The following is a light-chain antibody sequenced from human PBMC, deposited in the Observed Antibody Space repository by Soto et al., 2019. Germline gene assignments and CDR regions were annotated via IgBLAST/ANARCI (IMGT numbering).Light chain of an antibody. J-gene: IGLJ1*01. CDR3: SSYTSTMTIV. V-gene: IGLV2-14*03. Sequence: QSALTQPASVSGSPGQSITISCTGTSSVVGGFNSVSWYQLRPGTAPKLILYDVVDRPSGVSYRFSGSKSGNTASLTISGLQAADEDDYFCSSYTSTMTIVFGSGTKVTVL. CDR2: DVV. CDR1: SSVVGGFNS.